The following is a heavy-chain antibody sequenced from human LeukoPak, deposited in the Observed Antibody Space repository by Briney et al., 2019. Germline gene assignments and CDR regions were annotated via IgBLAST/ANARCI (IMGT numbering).Heavy chain of an antibody. CDR2: IIPMFGTA. J-gene: IGHJ4*02. Sequence: GGSVKVSCKASGGTFSSYAISCVRQAPGQGVEWMGGIIPMFGTANYAQKFQGRVTITTEETASTDYMDLSRPRSVETAVYYFAGDYCESSGYCQVLNYYFDYWGQGPLVTVS. CDR3: AGDYCESSGYCQVLNYYFDY. V-gene: IGHV1-69*05. CDR1: GGTFSSYA. D-gene: IGHD3-22*01.